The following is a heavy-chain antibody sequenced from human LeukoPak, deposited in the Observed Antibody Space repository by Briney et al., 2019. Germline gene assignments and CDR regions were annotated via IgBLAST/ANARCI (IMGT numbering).Heavy chain of an antibody. CDR2: ISHDATGT. V-gene: IGHV3-23*01. Sequence: GGSLRLSCAASGFTFNSYAMTWVRQAPGKGLEWVSSISHDATGTYYSDSVKGRFTISRDNYKNTLYLQMDSLRAEDTALYYCAKRDNSGWYSFDFWGQGTLVTVS. CDR1: GFTFNSYA. CDR3: AKRDNSGWYSFDF. J-gene: IGHJ4*02. D-gene: IGHD6-19*01.